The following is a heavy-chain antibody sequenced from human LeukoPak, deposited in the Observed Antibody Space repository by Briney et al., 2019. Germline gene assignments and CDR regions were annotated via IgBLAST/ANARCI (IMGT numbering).Heavy chain of an antibody. Sequence: GASVKVSCKASGYTFTSYGISWVRQAPGQGLEWMGWISAYNGNTNYAQKLQGRVTMTTDTSTSTAYMELRSLRSDDTAVYYCARDRYYDILIGYYLLMDYWGQGTLVTVSS. J-gene: IGHJ4*02. CDR2: ISAYNGNT. CDR3: ARDRYYDILIGYYLLMDY. V-gene: IGHV1-18*01. D-gene: IGHD3-9*01. CDR1: GYTFTSYG.